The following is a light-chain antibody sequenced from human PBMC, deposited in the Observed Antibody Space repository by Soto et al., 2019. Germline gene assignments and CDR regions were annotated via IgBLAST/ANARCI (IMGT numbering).Light chain of an antibody. V-gene: IGKV1-27*01. CDR3: QHYNSYPEA. CDR1: QGISNH. CDR2: AAS. J-gene: IGKJ1*01. Sequence: DIHMTQSPSSLSASVGDRVTITCRASQGISNHLAWYQPKPGKVPKVXIYAASTLQSGVPSRFSGSGSGTDFTLTISSLQSDDFATYYCQHYNSYPEAFGQGTKVDIK.